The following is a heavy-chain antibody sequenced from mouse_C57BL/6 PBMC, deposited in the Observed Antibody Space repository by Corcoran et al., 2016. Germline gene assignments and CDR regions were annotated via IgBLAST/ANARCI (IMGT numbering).Heavy chain of an antibody. D-gene: IGHD2-4*01. CDR2: INPNNGGT. CDR1: GYTFTDYY. CDR3: ARSPIYYDYDRVAY. Sequence: EVQLQQSGPELVKPGASVKISCKPSGYTFTDYYMNWVKQSHGKSLEWIGDINPNNGGTSYNPKFQGKATITADTSSNTAYLQLSSLTSEDTAIYYCARSPIYYDYDRVAYWGQGTLVTVSA. V-gene: IGHV1-26*01. J-gene: IGHJ3*01.